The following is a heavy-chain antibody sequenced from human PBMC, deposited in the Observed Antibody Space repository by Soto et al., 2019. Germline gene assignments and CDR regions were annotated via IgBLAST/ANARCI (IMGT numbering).Heavy chain of an antibody. CDR1: GYTFTGHD. V-gene: IGHV1-2*02. CDR3: AREPMVRAAHGFDI. D-gene: IGHD3-10*01. J-gene: IGHJ3*02. Sequence: QVQLVQSGAEVKKPGASVKVSCKASGYTFTGHDMHWVRQAPGQGLEWMGWINPNSVGTNYAQKFQGRVTRTRDTSISTAYMELSRLRSDDTAVYYCAREPMVRAAHGFDIWGQGTMVTVSS. CDR2: INPNSVGT.